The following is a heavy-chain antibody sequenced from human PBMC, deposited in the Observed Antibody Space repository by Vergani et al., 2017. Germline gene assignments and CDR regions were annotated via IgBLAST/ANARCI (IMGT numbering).Heavy chain of an antibody. CDR3: ARHSTVEWLVKLGWIDP. CDR1: GASIRSSNYY. Sequence: QLQLQESGPGLVKPSATLSLTCTVSGASIRSSNYYWSWMRQPPGKGLEWIASIYYSGSTYYTPSINVRVTISVDTSKNQFSLKLSSVTAADTAVYFCARHSTVEWLVKLGWIDPWGQGIMVTVSS. J-gene: IGHJ5*02. D-gene: IGHD6-19*01. V-gene: IGHV4-39*01. CDR2: IYYSGST.